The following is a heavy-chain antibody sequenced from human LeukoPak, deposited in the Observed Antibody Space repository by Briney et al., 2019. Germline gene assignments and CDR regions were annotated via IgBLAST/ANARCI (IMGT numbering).Heavy chain of an antibody. CDR1: GYTFTSYG. D-gene: IGHD1-26*01. Sequence: ASVKVSCKASGYTFTSYGISWVRQAPGQGLEWMGWISAYNGNTNYAQKLQGRVTMTTDTSTSTAYMELSSLRSEDMAVYYCARDLYSGSYNYYYMDVWGKGTTVTVSS. CDR3: ARDLYSGSYNYYYMDV. CDR2: ISAYNGNT. J-gene: IGHJ6*03. V-gene: IGHV1-18*03.